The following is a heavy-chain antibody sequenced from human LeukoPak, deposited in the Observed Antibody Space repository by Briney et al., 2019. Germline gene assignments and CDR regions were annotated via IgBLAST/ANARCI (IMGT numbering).Heavy chain of an antibody. J-gene: IGHJ4*02. CDR1: GGSISSSSYY. V-gene: IGHV4-39*07. CDR2: IYYSGST. CDR3: ARENYYGSGSYSSRYYFDY. D-gene: IGHD3-10*01. Sequence: SETLSLTCTVSGGSISSSSYYWGWIRQPPGKGLEWIGSIYYSGSTYYNPSLKSRVTISVDTSKNQFSLKLSSVTAADTAVYYCARENYYGSGSYSSRYYFDYWGQGTLVTVSS.